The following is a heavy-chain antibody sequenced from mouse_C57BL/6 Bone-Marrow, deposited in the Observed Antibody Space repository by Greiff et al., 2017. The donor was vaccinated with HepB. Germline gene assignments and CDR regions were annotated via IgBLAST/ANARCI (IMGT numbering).Heavy chain of an antibody. CDR3: ARDGEGYYAWFAY. D-gene: IGHD2-3*01. CDR2: ISDGGSYT. CDR1: GFTFSSYA. Sequence: EVKLVESGGGLVKPGGSLKLSCAASGFTFSSYAMSWVRQTPEKRLEWVATISDGGSYTYYPDNVKGRFTISRDNAKNNLYLQMSDLKSEDTAMYYCARDGEGYYAWFAYWGQGTLVTVSA. J-gene: IGHJ3*01. V-gene: IGHV5-4*01.